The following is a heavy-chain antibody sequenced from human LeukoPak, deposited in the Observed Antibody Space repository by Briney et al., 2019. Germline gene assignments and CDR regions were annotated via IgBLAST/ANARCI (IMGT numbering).Heavy chain of an antibody. CDR2: INPNSGGT. J-gene: IGHJ4*02. Sequence: ASVKVSCKASGYTFTGYYMHWVRQAPGQGLEWMGWINPNSGGTNYAQKFQGRVAMTRDTSISTAYMELSRLRSDDTAVYYCARRAGGYSYGYGYLDYFDYWGQGTLVTVSS. CDR3: ARRAGGYSYGYGYLDYFDY. CDR1: GYTFTGYY. D-gene: IGHD5-18*01. V-gene: IGHV1-2*02.